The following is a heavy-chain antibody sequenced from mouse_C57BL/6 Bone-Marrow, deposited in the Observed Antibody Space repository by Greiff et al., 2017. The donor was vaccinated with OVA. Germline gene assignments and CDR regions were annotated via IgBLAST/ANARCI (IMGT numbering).Heavy chain of an antibody. CDR1: GYTFTSYG. J-gene: IGHJ1*03. V-gene: IGHV1-81*01. CDR3: ARRGYHYWYCDV. CDR2: IYPRSGNT. D-gene: IGHD2-2*01. Sequence: QVQLKESGAELARPGASVKLSCKASGYTFTSYGISWVKQRTGQGLEWIGEIYPRSGNTYYNEKFKGKATLTADQSSSPAYMELRSLTSDDAAVDVCARRGYHYWYCDVWGTGTTVTVSS.